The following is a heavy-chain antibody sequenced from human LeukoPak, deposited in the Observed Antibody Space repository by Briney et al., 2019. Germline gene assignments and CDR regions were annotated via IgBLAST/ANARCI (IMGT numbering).Heavy chain of an antibody. CDR1: GFTFSSYW. CDR2: IKQDGSEK. CDR3: ARPRIGGRKNWFDP. D-gene: IGHD1-14*01. J-gene: IGHJ5*01. V-gene: IGHV3-7*05. Sequence: GGSLTRSCAASGFTFSSYWMSWVRQAPGKGLEWVANIKQDGSEKYYVDSVKGRFTISGDNAKNSLYLQMNSLRAEDTAVYYCARPRIGGRKNWFDPCGERIVVTVSS.